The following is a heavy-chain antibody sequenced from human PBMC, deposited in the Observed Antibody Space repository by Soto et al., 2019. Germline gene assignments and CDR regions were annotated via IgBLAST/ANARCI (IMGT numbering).Heavy chain of an antibody. D-gene: IGHD1-20*01. J-gene: IGHJ3*01. CDR3: VRRAITGTTNRGAFDV. CDR1: GVTFDSSA. V-gene: IGHV3-23*01. CDR2: FSPGGDVS. Sequence: PGGSLRLSCAASGVTFDSSAMNCVRQAPGKGLEWVSTFSPGGDVSHYTESLKGRFTISRDNSRRTLHLQRDSRRAEDAADYFCVRRAITGTTNRGAFDVGGQGTVVTV.